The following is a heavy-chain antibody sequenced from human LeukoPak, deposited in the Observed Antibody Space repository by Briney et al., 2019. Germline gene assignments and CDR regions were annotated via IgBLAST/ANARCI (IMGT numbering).Heavy chain of an antibody. CDR2: INPSGGST. CDR3: ASSYPGGVVVGATSLVGGY. V-gene: IGHV1-46*01. CDR1: GYTFTGYY. J-gene: IGHJ4*02. D-gene: IGHD1-26*01. Sequence: ASVEVSCKASGYTFTGYYMHWVRQAPGQGLEWMGIINPSGGSTSYAQKFQGRVTMTRDTSTSTVYMELSSLRSEDTAVYYCASSYPGGVVVGATSLVGGYWGQGTLVTDSS.